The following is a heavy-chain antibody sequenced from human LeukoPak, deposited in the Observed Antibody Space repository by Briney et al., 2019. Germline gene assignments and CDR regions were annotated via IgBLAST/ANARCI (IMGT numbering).Heavy chain of an antibody. Sequence: ASVKVSCKASGYTFTSCGISWVRQAPGQGLEWMGWISAYNGNTNYAQKLQGRVTMTTDTSTSTAYMELRSLRSDDTAVYYCARDRPMIVVVTPQGFDYWGQGTLVTVSS. J-gene: IGHJ4*02. D-gene: IGHD3-22*01. CDR1: GYTFTSCG. V-gene: IGHV1-18*01. CDR2: ISAYNGNT. CDR3: ARDRPMIVVVTPQGFDY.